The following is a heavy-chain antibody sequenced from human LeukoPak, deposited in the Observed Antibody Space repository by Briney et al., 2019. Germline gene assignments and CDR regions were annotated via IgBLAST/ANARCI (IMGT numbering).Heavy chain of an antibody. Sequence: SVKVSCKVSGGTFNNYAISWVRQAPGQGLEWMGRITPVFDMANYAQRFQGTVTITADKSTSTVYMELSSLRNEDTAVYYCAIIALVPMWGQGTKVTVSS. CDR2: ITPVFDMA. CDR1: GGTFNNYA. CDR3: AIIALVPM. D-gene: IGHD6-19*01. V-gene: IGHV1-69*04. J-gene: IGHJ3*02.